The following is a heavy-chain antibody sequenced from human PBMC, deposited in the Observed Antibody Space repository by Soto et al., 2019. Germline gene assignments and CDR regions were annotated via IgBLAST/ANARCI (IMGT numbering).Heavy chain of an antibody. J-gene: IGHJ6*02. CDR3: ARGDYGDRYYYYGMDV. D-gene: IGHD4-17*01. CDR1: GGTFSSYA. V-gene: IGHV1-69*13. Sequence: ASVKVSCKASGGTFSSYAISWVRQAPGQGLEWMGGIIPIFGTANYAQKFQGRVTITADESTSTAYMELSSLRSEDTAVYYCARGDYGDRYYYYGMDVWGQGTTVTVSS. CDR2: IIPIFGTA.